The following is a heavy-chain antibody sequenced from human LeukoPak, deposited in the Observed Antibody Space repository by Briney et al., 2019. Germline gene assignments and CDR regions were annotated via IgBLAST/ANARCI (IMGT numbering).Heavy chain of an antibody. V-gene: IGHV1-69*05. CDR3: ARCLTGTQLDNWFDP. CDR1: GGTFSSYA. Sequence: SVKVSCKASGGTFSSYAISWVRQAPGQGLEWMGGTIPIFGTANYAQKFQGRVTITTDESTSTAYMELSSLRSEDTAVYYCARCLTGTQLDNWFDPWGQGTLVTVSS. D-gene: IGHD1-20*01. CDR2: TIPIFGTA. J-gene: IGHJ5*02.